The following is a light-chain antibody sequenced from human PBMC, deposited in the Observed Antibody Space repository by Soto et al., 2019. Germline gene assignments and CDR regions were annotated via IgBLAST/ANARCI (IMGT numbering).Light chain of an antibody. CDR3: QKYYSTPPM. V-gene: IGKV4-1*01. CDR1: QSVFYSSNNKNY. J-gene: IGKJ1*01. Sequence: DIVMTQSPDSLAVSLGERATINCKSSQSVFYSSNNKNYLAWYQQKPGQPRKLLIYWASTRESGVPDRFSGSGSGTDFTLNISSLQAEDVAVYYCQKYYSTPPMFGQGTKVEI. CDR2: WAS.